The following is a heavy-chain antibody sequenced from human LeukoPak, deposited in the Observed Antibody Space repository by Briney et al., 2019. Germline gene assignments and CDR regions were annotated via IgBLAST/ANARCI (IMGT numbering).Heavy chain of an antibody. CDR2: IYYSGST. J-gene: IGHJ4*02. CDR3: ARDGRQWLVTRSFDY. CDR1: GGSISSSSYY. D-gene: IGHD6-19*01. Sequence: KASETLSLTCTVSGGSISSSSYYWGWIRQPPGKGLEWIGSIYYSGSTYYNPSLKSRVTISVDTSKNQFSLKLSSVTAADTAVYYCARDGRQWLVTRSFDYWGQGTLVTVSS. V-gene: IGHV4-39*07.